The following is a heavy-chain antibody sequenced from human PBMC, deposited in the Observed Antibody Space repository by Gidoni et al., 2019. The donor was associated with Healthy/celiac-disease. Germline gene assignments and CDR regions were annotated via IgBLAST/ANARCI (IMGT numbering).Heavy chain of an antibody. CDR1: GFTFSSYA. J-gene: IGHJ6*02. CDR3: AKPNWGRGVITSPHLGYYYYGMDV. CDR2: ISGSGGST. V-gene: IGHV3-23*01. Sequence: EVQLLESGGGLVQPGGSLRLSCAASGFTFSSYAMSWVRQAPGKGLEWVSAISGSGGSTYYADSVKGRFTISRDNSKNTLYLQMNSLRAEDTAVYYCAKPNWGRGVITSPHLGYYYYGMDVWGQGTTVTVSS. D-gene: IGHD3-10*01.